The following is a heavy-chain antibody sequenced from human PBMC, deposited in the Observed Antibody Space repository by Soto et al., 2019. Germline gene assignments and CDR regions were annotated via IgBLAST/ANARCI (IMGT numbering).Heavy chain of an antibody. D-gene: IGHD3-16*02. J-gene: IGHJ4*02. CDR3: TRGPFYDYIWGSYRLLRGFDY. CDR2: IIPIFGTA. Sequence: GASVKVSCKASGGTFSSYAISWVRQAPGQGLEWMGGIIPIFGTANYAQKFQGRVTITTNESTSTAYKELSSLRSEDTAVYYCTRGPFYDYIWGSYRLLRGFDYWGQGTLVTVSS. CDR1: GGTFSSYA. V-gene: IGHV1-69*05.